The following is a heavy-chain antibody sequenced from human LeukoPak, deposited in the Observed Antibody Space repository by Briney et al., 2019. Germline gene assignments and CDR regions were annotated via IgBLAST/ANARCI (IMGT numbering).Heavy chain of an antibody. CDR1: SGSVSSNNYY. CDR2: IYYSGST. Sequence: SETLSLTCSVSSGSVSSNNYYWGWIRQPPGKGLEWIGYIYYSGSTYYNPSLKSRVTISVDTSKNQFSLKLSSVTAADTAVYYCARREDGRYTIDYWGQGTLVSVSS. CDR3: ARREDGRYTIDY. J-gene: IGHJ4*02. D-gene: IGHD5-24*01. V-gene: IGHV4-39*01.